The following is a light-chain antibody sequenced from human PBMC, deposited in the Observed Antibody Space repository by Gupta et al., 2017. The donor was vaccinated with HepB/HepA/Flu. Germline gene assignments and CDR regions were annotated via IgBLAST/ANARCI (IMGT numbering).Light chain of an antibody. CDR1: SSNIGSNY. J-gene: IGLJ2*01. CDR2: SKN. CDR3: VEWDASMSGDV. Sequence: QSVLTQPPSASGTPGPRVTIPCSGSSSNIGSNYVYWYQQLPGTDPKPLIYSKNQRPSGVIDRCLCDKACNYASRETRGGRYEEEADDYCVEWDASMSGDVFGGGTKITVL. V-gene: IGLV1-47*02.